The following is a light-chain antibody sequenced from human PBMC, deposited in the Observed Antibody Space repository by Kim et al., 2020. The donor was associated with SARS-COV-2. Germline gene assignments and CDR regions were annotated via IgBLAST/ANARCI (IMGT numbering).Light chain of an antibody. CDR2: DDY. CDR3: QSYDNTDLV. CDR1: TGSISRSY. J-gene: IGLJ2*01. V-gene: IGLV6-57*03. Sequence: KAVAISCTRSTGSISRSYVHWYQQRPGSAPTTIIYDDYQRASGVPGRFSNSIDSSSNSASLTISGLQSEDEGDYYCQSYDNTDLVFGGGTQLTVL.